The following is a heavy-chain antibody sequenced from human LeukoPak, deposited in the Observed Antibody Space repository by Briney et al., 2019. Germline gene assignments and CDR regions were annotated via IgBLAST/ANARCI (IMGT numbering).Heavy chain of an antibody. CDR3: ARVGYNENWFDP. J-gene: IGHJ5*02. CDR2: ISAYNGNT. Sequence: GASVTVSFKASGYTFTSHGISWVRQAPGQGLEWMGWISAYNGNTNYAQKLQGRVTMTTDTSTSTAYMELRSLRSDDTAVYYCARVGYNENWFDPWGQGTLVTVSS. CDR1: GYTFTSHG. D-gene: IGHD5-18*01. V-gene: IGHV1-18*01.